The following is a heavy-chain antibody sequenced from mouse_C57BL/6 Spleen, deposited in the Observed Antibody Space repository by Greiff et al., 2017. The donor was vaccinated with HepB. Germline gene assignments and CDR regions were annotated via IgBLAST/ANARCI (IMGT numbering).Heavy chain of an antibody. D-gene: IGHD1-1*01. CDR3: ARKGYYGSSYPFAY. J-gene: IGHJ3*01. V-gene: IGHV1-61*01. CDR2: IYPSDSET. CDR1: GYTFTSYW. Sequence: QVQLKQPGAELVRPGSSVKLSCKASGYTFTSYWMDWVKQRPGQGLEWIGNIYPSDSETHYNQKFKDKATLTVDKSSSTAYMQLSSLTSEDSAVYYCARKGYYGSSYPFAYWGQGTLVTVSA.